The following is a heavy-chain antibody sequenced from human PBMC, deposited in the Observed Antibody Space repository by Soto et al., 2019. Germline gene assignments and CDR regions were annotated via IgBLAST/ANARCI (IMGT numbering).Heavy chain of an antibody. CDR1: GYTLTELS. Sequence: ASVKVSCKVSGYTLTELSMHWVRQAPGKGLEWMGGFDPEDGETIYAQKFQGRVTMTRNTSISTAYMELSSLRSEDTAVYYCARRKIRRQDFDYWGQGTLVTVSS. V-gene: IGHV1-24*01. CDR2: FDPEDGET. J-gene: IGHJ4*02. CDR3: ARRKIRRQDFDY.